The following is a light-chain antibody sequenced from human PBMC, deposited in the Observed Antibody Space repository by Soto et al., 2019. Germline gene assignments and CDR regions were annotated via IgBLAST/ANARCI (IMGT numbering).Light chain of an antibody. V-gene: IGKV4-1*01. CDR2: WAS. J-gene: IGKJ1*01. CDR1: QSVLYSSNNKNY. CDR3: QQYCSTPWT. Sequence: DIVMTQSPDSLAVSLGERATINCKSSQSVLYSSNNKNYLAWYQQKPGQPPKLLIYWASTRESGVPDRFSGSGSGTDFTPTISSLQAEDVAVYYCQQYCSTPWTFGQGTKVEIK.